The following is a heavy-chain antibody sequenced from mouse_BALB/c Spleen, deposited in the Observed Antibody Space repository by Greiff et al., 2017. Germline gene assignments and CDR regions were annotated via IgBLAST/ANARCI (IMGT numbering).Heavy chain of an antibody. J-gene: IGHJ4*01. CDR1: GFSLTSYG. Sequence: VMLVESGPGLVQPSQSLSITCTVSGFSLTSYGVHWVRQSPGKGLEWLGVIWSGGSTDYNAAFISRLSISKDNSKSQVFFKMNSLQADDTAIYYCARKAGDYYRYDAMDYWGQGTSVTVSS. CDR2: IWSGGST. V-gene: IGHV2-4-1*01. CDR3: ARKAGDYYRYDAMDY. D-gene: IGHD2-14*01.